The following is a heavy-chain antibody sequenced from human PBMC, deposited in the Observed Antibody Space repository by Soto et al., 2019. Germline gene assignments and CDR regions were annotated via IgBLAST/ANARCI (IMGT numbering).Heavy chain of an antibody. CDR2: IGGGGGSI. CDR3: AKGLDSWDTFYYYYYMDV. J-gene: IGHJ6*03. V-gene: IGHV3-23*01. CDR1: GFTFSSYA. D-gene: IGHD2-2*02. Sequence: PGGSLRLSCAASGFTFSSYAMSWVRQAPWKGLEWVSCIGGGGGSIYYADSVKGRFTISRDNSKNILYLQMNSLRAEDTAVYYCAKGLDSWDTFYYYYYMDVWGKGTTVTVSS.